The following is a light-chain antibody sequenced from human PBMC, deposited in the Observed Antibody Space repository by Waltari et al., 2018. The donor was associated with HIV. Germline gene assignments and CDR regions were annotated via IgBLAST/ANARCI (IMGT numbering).Light chain of an antibody. CDR2: DVG. CDR1: SSDVGGYDY. J-gene: IGLJ1*01. Sequence: VSGSPGQTVTISCTGTSSDVGGYDYVSWFQQHPDKAPKLIIYDVGQRPSGVPDRFSGSKSGNTAFLTISGLQAEDEADYYCCSYAGTYTYVFGSGTEVTAL. CDR3: CSYAGTYTYV. V-gene: IGLV2-11*01.